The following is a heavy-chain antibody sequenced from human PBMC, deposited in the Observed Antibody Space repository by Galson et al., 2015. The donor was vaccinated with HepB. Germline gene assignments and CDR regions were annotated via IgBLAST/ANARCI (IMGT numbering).Heavy chain of an antibody. D-gene: IGHD4-17*01. V-gene: IGHV3-23*01. J-gene: IGHJ4*02. CDR1: GFTFNKYA. Sequence: SLRLSCAASGFTFNKYAMSWVRQAPGKGLEWVSGISGSGGSTYYTDPVKGRFTISRDNSKNTLYLQMNSLRAEDTAVYYCAKDPVTPGGLDYWGQGTLVTVSS. CDR2: ISGSGGST. CDR3: AKDPVTPGGLDY.